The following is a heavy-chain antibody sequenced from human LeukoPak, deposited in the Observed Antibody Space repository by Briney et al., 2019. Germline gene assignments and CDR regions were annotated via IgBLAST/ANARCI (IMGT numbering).Heavy chain of an antibody. CDR3: ARGLPLDY. J-gene: IGHJ4*02. CDR2: ISAYNGNT. Sequence: ASVKVSCKASGYTFTSYGISWVRQAPGQGLEWMGWISAYNGNTNYAQKFQGRVTITRNTSISTAYMELSSLRSEDTAVYYCARGLPLDYWGQGTLVTVSS. CDR1: GYTFTSYG. V-gene: IGHV1-18*01.